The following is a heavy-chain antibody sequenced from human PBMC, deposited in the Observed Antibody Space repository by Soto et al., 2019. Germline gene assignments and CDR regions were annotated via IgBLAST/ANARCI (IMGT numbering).Heavy chain of an antibody. D-gene: IGHD6-19*01. CDR3: AREGEIIAVAGTNHYYYYGMDV. CDR2: ISAYNGNT. V-gene: IGHV1-18*01. CDR1: GYTFTSYG. Sequence: GASVKVSCKASGYTFTSYGISWVRQAPGQGLEWMGWISAYNGNTNYAQKLQGRVTMTTDTSTSTAYMELRSLRSDDTAVYYCAREGEIIAVAGTNHYYYYGMDVWGQGTTLTVSS. J-gene: IGHJ6*02.